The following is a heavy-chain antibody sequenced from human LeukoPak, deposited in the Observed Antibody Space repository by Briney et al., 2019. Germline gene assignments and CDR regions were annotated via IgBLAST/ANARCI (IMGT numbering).Heavy chain of an antibody. CDR2: IYYDGSNI. CDR1: EFTFTTYG. CDR3: ATASRGYTADDFSFDY. J-gene: IGHJ4*02. Sequence: GGPLRLSCAASEFTFTTYGMHWVRQAPGKGLEWVAFIYYDGSNIYYADYVKGRFTISRDSSKNTLYLQMNSLKADDTAVYYCATASRGYTADDFSFDYWGQGTLVTVSS. D-gene: IGHD5-12*01. V-gene: IGHV3-30*02.